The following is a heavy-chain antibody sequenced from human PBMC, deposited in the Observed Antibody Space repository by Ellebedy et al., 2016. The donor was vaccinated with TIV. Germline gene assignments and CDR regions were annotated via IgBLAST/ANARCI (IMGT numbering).Heavy chain of an antibody. V-gene: IGHV5-51*01. CDR1: GYSFSSSW. CDR2: IYTDDSDT. J-gene: IGHJ4*02. Sequence: GESLKISXKVSGYSFSSSWIGWVRHMPGKGLEWLGFIYTDDSDTRYSPSFEGQVTISVDKSIDTAYLQWSSLKASDSAIYYCARPGSGWWFDYWGQGTLVTVSS. D-gene: IGHD6-19*01. CDR3: ARPGSGWWFDY.